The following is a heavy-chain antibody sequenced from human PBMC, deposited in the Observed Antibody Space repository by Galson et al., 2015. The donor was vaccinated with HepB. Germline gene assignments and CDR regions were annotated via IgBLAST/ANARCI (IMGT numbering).Heavy chain of an antibody. CDR3: ASSSDPTRNWHFDL. CDR2: IYGGGDT. V-gene: IGHV3-66*02. D-gene: IGHD6-19*01. Sequence: SLRLSCAASGLIVSNNYMTWVRQAPGKGLEWVSLIYGGGDTTYATSVRGRFTISRDISMSTLYVQMTSLTTEDTAVYYCASSSDPTRNWHFDLWGRGTLVIASA. J-gene: IGHJ2*01. CDR1: GLIVSNNY.